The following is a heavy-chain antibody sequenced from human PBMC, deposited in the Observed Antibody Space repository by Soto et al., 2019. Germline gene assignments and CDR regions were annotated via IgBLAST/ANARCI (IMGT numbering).Heavy chain of an antibody. V-gene: IGHV4-4*07. D-gene: IGHD3-3*01. Sequence: SETLSLTCTVSGDSISSYYWSWIRQPAGKGLEWIGRIYISGSTDYNPSLKSRVSMSVDRSKNQFSLKLTSVAAADTAVYYCARNERGTIFGVANYYYYGMDVWGQGTTVTVSS. J-gene: IGHJ6*02. CDR2: IYISGST. CDR3: ARNERGTIFGVANYYYYGMDV. CDR1: GDSISSYY.